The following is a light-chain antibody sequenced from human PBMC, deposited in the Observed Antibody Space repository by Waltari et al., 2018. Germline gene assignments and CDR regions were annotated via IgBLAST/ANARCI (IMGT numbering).Light chain of an antibody. CDR3: QQCYGTPYT. CDR1: RGISNS. Sequence: DLQMTQSPSSLSASVGDRVILTCRASRGISNSLAWYQQKPGKAPNLLLYDASRLETGVPSRFSGSGSGTDDTLTISSLQPEDFATYYCQQCYGTPYTFGQGTKLEIK. CDR2: DAS. J-gene: IGKJ2*01. V-gene: IGKV1-NL1*01.